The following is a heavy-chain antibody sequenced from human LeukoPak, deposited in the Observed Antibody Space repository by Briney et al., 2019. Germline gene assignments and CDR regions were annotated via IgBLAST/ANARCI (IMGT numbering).Heavy chain of an antibody. J-gene: IGHJ4*02. V-gene: IGHV1-18*01. CDR3: ARVHRITYSPAPFDY. CDR2: ISAYNGNT. Sequence: EASVKVSCKASGYTFTSYGISWVRQAPGQGLEWMGWISAYNGNTNYAQKLQGRVTMTTDTSTSTAYMELRSLRSDDTAVYYCARVHRITYSPAPFDYWGQGTLVTVSS. D-gene: IGHD2-15*01. CDR1: GYTFTSYG.